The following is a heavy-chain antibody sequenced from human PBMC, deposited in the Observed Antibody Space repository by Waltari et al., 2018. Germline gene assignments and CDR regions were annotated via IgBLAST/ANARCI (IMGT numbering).Heavy chain of an antibody. CDR1: GDSIPSHRFS. D-gene: IGHD7-27*01. Sequence: QVQLQESGPGLVKPSQTLSLTCTVPGDSIPSHRFSWNWVRQPAGKGLEWIGRFYSSEYINYNPSLKSRVTISRDTSKKQFFLKLTSVTAADTAFYYCAREVTKVELGRRLPHFFDSWGQGTLVTVSS. CDR3: AREVTKVELGRRLPHFFDS. J-gene: IGHJ4*02. CDR2: FYSSEYI. V-gene: IGHV4-61*02.